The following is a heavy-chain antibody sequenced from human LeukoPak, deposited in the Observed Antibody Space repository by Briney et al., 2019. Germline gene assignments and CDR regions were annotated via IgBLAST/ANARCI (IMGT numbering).Heavy chain of an antibody. CDR1: GFTFSSEP. V-gene: IGHV3-48*01. CDR3: ATGGYDFSY. Sequence: GGSLRLSCATSGFTFSSEPMNWVRQAPGKGLEWVAHIRSGGDNIHYVDSVRGRFTISRDNAKKSLYLQMNSLKTEDTAVYYCATGGYDFSYWGQGTQVTVSS. D-gene: IGHD5-12*01. CDR2: IRSGGDNI. J-gene: IGHJ4*02.